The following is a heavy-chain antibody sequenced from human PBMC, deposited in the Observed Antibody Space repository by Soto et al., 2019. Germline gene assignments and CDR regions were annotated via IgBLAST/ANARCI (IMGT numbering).Heavy chain of an antibody. V-gene: IGHV3-53*01. D-gene: IGHD6-13*01. CDR3: AKDRIAALFSRPEGPLDY. J-gene: IGHJ4*02. Sequence: GGSLRHSCASSGFTVSSNYMSWVRQAPGKGLEWVSVIYSGGSTYYADSVKGRFTISRDNTKNMLYLQMNSLRAEDTAVYYCAKDRIAALFSRPEGPLDYWGQGTLVTVSS. CDR1: GFTVSSNY. CDR2: IYSGGST.